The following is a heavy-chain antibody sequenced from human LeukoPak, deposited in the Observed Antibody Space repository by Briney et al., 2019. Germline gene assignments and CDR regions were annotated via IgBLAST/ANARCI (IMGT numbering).Heavy chain of an antibody. D-gene: IGHD3-9*01. CDR2: SGPGGSKT. CDR1: GFTFKSFV. Sequence: QPGGSLRLSCAASGFTFKSFVMTWVRQAPGKGLEWVSASGPGGSKTYYADSVKGRFTISRDTSKNTLYLQMDNLRAEDTAVYYCAKGLGLRYFDWLPDFWGQGTLVTVSS. V-gene: IGHV3-23*01. CDR3: AKGLGLRYFDWLPDF. J-gene: IGHJ4*02.